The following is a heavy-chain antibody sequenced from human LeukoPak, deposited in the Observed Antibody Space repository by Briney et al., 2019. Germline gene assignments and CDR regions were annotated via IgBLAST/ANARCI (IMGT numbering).Heavy chain of an antibody. CDR1: GFTFSSYA. CDR2: ISYDGSNK. CDR3: ARDQGDYYFDY. J-gene: IGHJ4*02. V-gene: IGHV3-30-3*01. D-gene: IGHD3-16*01. Sequence: GGSLRLSCAASGFTFSSYAMHWVRQAPGKGLEWVAVISYDGSNKYYADSVKGRFTISRDNSKNTLYLQMNSLRAEDTAVYYCARDQGDYYFDYWGQGTLVTVSS.